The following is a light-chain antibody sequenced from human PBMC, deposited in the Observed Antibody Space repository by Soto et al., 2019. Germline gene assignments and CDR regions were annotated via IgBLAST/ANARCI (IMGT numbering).Light chain of an antibody. V-gene: IGKV3-11*01. CDR1: QSVSSY. J-gene: IGKJ4*01. Sequence: EIVLTQSPATLSLSPGERATLSCRASQSVSSYLAWYQQKPGQAPRLLIYDASNRATGIPARFSGSGSGTDFTLTISSLEPEEFAVYYCQQRSNWPSFGGGNKVEIK. CDR2: DAS. CDR3: QQRSNWPS.